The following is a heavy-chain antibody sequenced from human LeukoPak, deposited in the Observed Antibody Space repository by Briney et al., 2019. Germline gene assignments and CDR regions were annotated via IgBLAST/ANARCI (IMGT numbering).Heavy chain of an antibody. CDR1: GGSFSGYY. Sequence: SETLSLTCAVYGGSFSGYYWSWIRQPPGKGLEWIGEINHSGSTNYNPSLKSRVTISVDTSKNQFSLKLSSVTAADTAVYYCARGVVTMVRGEQRFDYWGQGTLVTASS. V-gene: IGHV4-34*01. CDR2: INHSGST. J-gene: IGHJ4*02. CDR3: ARGVVTMVRGEQRFDY. D-gene: IGHD3-10*01.